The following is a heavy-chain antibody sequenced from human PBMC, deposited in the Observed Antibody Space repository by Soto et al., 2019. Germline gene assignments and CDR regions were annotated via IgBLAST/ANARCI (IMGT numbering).Heavy chain of an antibody. D-gene: IGHD6-13*01. CDR1: GYTFTKFD. J-gene: IGHJ5*02. Sequence: GAPVKVSCKAPGYTFTKFDISWLRQATGQGLEWMGWMNPGSGKTGYANKFQGRVTMTRDASTGTAHLELSSLTSEDTAVYYCARMSSAGTLKWFDPWGQGTLLTVSS. V-gene: IGHV1-8*01. CDR3: ARMSSAGTLKWFDP. CDR2: MNPGSGKT.